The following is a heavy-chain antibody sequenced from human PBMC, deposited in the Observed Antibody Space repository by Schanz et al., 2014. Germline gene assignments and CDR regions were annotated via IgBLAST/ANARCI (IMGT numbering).Heavy chain of an antibody. Sequence: QVQLVESGGGVVQPGRSLRLSCAASGFTVRSYAMHWVRQAPGKGLEWVAAISNDGSNQYYTDSVKGRFTVSRDNAKNPVYLQMNDLRAEDTAVYYCAKEESPPSLVDYWGQGTLVTVSS. J-gene: IGHJ4*02. CDR3: AKEESPPSLVDY. V-gene: IGHV3-30*04. CDR1: GFTVRSYA. CDR2: ISNDGSNQ.